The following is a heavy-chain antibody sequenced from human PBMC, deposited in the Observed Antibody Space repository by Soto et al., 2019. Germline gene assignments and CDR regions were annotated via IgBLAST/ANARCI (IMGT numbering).Heavy chain of an antibody. Sequence: QVQLQESGPGLVKPSQTLSLTCTVSGGSISSGGYYWSWIRQHPGKGLEWIGYIYYSGSTYYNPSLKSRVTIAVDTSKNQFSLKLSSVTAADTAVYYCARAPRSIVVVQPFDYWGQGTLVTVSS. CDR2: IYYSGST. J-gene: IGHJ4*02. V-gene: IGHV4-31*03. CDR1: GGSISSGGYY. D-gene: IGHD3-22*01. CDR3: ARAPRSIVVVQPFDY.